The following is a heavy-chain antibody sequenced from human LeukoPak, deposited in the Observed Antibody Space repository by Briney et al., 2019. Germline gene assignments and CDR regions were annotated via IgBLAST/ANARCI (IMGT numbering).Heavy chain of an antibody. CDR1: GFTFSSYG. D-gene: IGHD2-2*02. Sequence: QPGGSLRLSCAASGFTFSSYGMHWVRQAPGKGLEWVAVISYDGSNKYYADSVKGRFTISRDNSKNTLYLQMNSLRAEDTAVYYCARDQDCSSTSCYSRSEYFQHWGQGTLVTVSS. CDR3: ARDQDCSSTSCYSRSEYFQH. V-gene: IGHV3-30*03. CDR2: ISYDGSNK. J-gene: IGHJ1*01.